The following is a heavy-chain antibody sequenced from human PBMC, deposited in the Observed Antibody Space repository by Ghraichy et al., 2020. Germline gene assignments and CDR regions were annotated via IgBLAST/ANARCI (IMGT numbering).Heavy chain of an antibody. CDR3: ARIQSGYYDSSGYDN. V-gene: IGHV2-70*01. CDR1: GFSLSTSGMC. J-gene: IGHJ4*02. D-gene: IGHD3-22*01. Sequence: SGPTLVKPTQTLTLTCTFSGFSLSTSGMCVSWIRQPPGKALEWLALIDWDDDKNYSTSLKTRLTISKDTSKNQVVLIMTNMDPVDTATYYCARIQSGYYDSSGYDNWGQGTLVTVSS. CDR2: IDWDDDK.